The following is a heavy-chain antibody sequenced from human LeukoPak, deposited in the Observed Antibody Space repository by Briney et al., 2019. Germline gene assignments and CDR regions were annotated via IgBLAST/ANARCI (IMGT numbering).Heavy chain of an antibody. J-gene: IGHJ3*02. CDR1: GGTFSSYA. D-gene: IGHD1-26*01. V-gene: IGHV1-69*05. CDR3: ARVLSGSYYDAFDI. CDR2: IIPIFGTA. Sequence: VASVKVSCKASGGTFSSYAISWVRQAPGQGLEWMGRIIPIFGTANYAQKFQGRVTITTDESTSTAYMELSSPRSEDTAVYYCARVLSGSYYDAFDIWGQGTMVTVSS.